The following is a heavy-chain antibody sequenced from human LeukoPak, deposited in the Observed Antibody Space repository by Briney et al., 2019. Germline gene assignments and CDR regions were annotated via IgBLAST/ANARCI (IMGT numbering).Heavy chain of an antibody. CDR3: ARDRSGSYPNWFDP. CDR2: ISISGSKT. V-gene: IGHV3-23*01. D-gene: IGHD3-10*01. J-gene: IGHJ5*02. Sequence: GGSLRLSCAASEFDFSSHAMTWVRQAPGKGLEWVSAISISGSKTYYADSVKGRFTISRDNSKNTMYLQMNSLRAEDTALYYCARDRSGSYPNWFDPWGQGTLVTVSS. CDR1: EFDFSSHA.